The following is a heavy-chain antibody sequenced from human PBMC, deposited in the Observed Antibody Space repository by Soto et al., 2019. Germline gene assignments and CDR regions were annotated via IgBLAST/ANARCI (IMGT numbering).Heavy chain of an antibody. Sequence: QVQLVESGGGVVQPGRSLRLSCAAYGFTFSNYAIHWVRQAPGKGLEYVAVISYDGRNKNYADSVKGRFTISRDNSKNTLYLQMNSLIADDTARYYCARDPAYQAQDAMEVWGRGTTFVVSS. CDR1: GFTFSNYA. CDR2: ISYDGRNK. CDR3: ARDPAYQAQDAMEV. V-gene: IGHV3-30-3*01. J-gene: IGHJ6*02. D-gene: IGHD2-2*01.